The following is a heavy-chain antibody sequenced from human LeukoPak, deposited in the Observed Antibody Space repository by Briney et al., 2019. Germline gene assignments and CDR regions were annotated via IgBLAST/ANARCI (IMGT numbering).Heavy chain of an antibody. Sequence: ASVKVSCKASGYSFGNYYIAWVRQAPGQGPEWMGWVSGFNDYTTYAQKFQDRVTMTRDTSTSTAYLELRSLRSDDTAVYYCARPMEEYRFGGVPYWGQGTLVTVSS. V-gene: IGHV1-18*01. CDR3: ARPMEEYRFGGVPY. J-gene: IGHJ4*02. CDR2: VSGFNDYT. CDR1: GYSFGNYY. D-gene: IGHD2/OR15-2a*01.